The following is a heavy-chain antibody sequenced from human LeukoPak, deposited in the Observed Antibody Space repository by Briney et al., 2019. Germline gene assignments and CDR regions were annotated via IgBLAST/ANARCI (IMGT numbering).Heavy chain of an antibody. CDR1: GYSISSGYY. J-gene: IGHJ4*02. Sequence: SQTLSLTCTVSGYSISSGYYWGWIRQPPGKGLEWIGSIYHSGSTYYNPSLKSRVTISVDTSKNQFSLKLSSVTAADTAVYYCASGEPRYSSRIVVGDNWGQGTLVTVSS. D-gene: IGHD3-22*01. CDR3: ASGEPRYSSRIVVGDN. CDR2: IYHSGST. V-gene: IGHV4-38-2*02.